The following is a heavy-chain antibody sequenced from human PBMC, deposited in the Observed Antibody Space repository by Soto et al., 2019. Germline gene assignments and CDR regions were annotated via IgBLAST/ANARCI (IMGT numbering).Heavy chain of an antibody. CDR2: ISYNGRNY. CDR1: GFTVSSYG. V-gene: IGHV3-30*18. CDR3: AKDERGAVDF. D-gene: IGHD1-26*01. Sequence: QMQLVESGGGVVQPGRSLRLSCVASGFTVSSYGLHWVRQAPGKGLEWLAAISYNGRNYYYADSVKGRFTISRDYSKNTLDLQMNGLSPEDTGVYFCAKDERGAVDFWGQGTLVTVSS. J-gene: IGHJ4*02.